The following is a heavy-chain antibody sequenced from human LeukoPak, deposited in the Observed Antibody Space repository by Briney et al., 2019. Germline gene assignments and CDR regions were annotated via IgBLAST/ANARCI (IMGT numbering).Heavy chain of an antibody. Sequence: GASVKLSCKVSGYTLTELSMHWVRQAPGKGLEWMGGFDPEDGETIYAQKFQGRVTMTEDTSTDTAYMELSSLRSEDTAVYYCARGGVGATTYVWFDPWGQGTLVTVSS. V-gene: IGHV1-24*01. CDR1: GYTLTELS. CDR3: ARGGVGATTYVWFDP. J-gene: IGHJ5*02. D-gene: IGHD1-26*01. CDR2: FDPEDGET.